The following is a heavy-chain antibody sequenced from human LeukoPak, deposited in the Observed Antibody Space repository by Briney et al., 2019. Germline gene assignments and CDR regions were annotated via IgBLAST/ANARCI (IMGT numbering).Heavy chain of an antibody. CDR3: ARGRRGWYRAFDI. V-gene: IGHV1-8*03. CDR1: GYTFTSYD. CDR2: MNPNSGNT. Sequence: ASVKVSCKASGYTFTSYDINWVRQATGQGLEWMGYMNPNSGNTAYAQRFQGRVTITMNTSISTAYMELSSLRSEDTAVYYCARGRRGWYRAFDIWGQGTMVTVSS. D-gene: IGHD6-19*01. J-gene: IGHJ3*02.